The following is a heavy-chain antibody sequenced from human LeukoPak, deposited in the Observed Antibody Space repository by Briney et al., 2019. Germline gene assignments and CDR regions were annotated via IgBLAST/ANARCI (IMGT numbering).Heavy chain of an antibody. J-gene: IGHJ6*03. Sequence: ASVKVSCKASRYTYTNYYIHWVRQAPGQGLEWMGIINPSGGSTSYAQKLQGRVTMTRDMSTSTVYMELNSLRSEDTAVYYCARGYCTNGVCYTQNFYMDVWGKGTTVTVSS. CDR2: INPSGGST. V-gene: IGHV1-46*01. CDR1: RYTYTNYY. D-gene: IGHD2-8*01. CDR3: ARGYCTNGVCYTQNFYMDV.